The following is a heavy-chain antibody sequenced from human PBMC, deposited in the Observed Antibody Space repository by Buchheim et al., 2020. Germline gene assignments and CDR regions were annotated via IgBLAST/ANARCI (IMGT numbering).Heavy chain of an antibody. CDR2: ISSSSSTR. J-gene: IGHJ4*02. Sequence: EVQLVESGGGLVQPGGSLRLSCAASGFTFSSYSMNWVRQAPGKGLEWVSYISSSSSTRYYAYSVKGRFTISRDNGKNSLYLQMNSLRAEDTAVYYCARQGSYGSGSYIDYWGQGTL. CDR1: GFTFSSYS. V-gene: IGHV3-48*01. CDR3: ARQGSYGSGSYIDY. D-gene: IGHD3-10*01.